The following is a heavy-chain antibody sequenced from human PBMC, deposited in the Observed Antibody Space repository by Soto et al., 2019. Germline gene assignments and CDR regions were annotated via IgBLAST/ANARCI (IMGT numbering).Heavy chain of an antibody. Sequence: GGSLRLSCAASGFTFSSYAMSWVRQAPGKGLEWVSAISGSGGSTYYADSVKGRFTISRDNSKNTLYLQMNSLRAEDTAVYYCAKPPRITMVRGPFDYWGQGTLVTVSS. CDR3: AKPPRITMVRGPFDY. CDR1: GFTFSSYA. D-gene: IGHD3-10*01. CDR2: ISGSGGST. J-gene: IGHJ4*02. V-gene: IGHV3-23*01.